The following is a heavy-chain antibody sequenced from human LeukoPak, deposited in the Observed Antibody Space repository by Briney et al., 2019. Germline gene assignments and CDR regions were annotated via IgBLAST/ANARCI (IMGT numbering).Heavy chain of an antibody. J-gene: IGHJ6*03. D-gene: IGHD2-15*01. CDR1: GGSISSYY. CDR3: ARGARFCSGGSCYYYYYYMDV. V-gene: IGHV4-59*01. Sequence: SETLSLTCTDSGGSISSYYWSWIRQPPGKGLEWIGYIYHSGSTNYNPSLKSRVTISVDTSKNQFSLKLSSVTAADTAVYYCARGARFCSGGSCYYYYYYMDVWGKGTTVTVSS. CDR2: IYHSGST.